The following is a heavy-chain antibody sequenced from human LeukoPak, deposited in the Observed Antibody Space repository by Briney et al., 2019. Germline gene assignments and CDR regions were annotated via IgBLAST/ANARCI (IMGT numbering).Heavy chain of an antibody. CDR2: IAISGSYI. CDR3: ARDLSATIRAYDY. V-gene: IGHV3-21*01. D-gene: IGHD1-26*01. CDR1: GFILSDYN. J-gene: IGHJ4*02. Sequence: GSLRLSCAASGFILSDYNMNWVRQAPGKGLEWVSFIAISGSYITYADSVKGRFTISRDNAKNSLYLQMNSLRAEDTAVYYCARDLSATIRAYDYWGLGTLVTVSS.